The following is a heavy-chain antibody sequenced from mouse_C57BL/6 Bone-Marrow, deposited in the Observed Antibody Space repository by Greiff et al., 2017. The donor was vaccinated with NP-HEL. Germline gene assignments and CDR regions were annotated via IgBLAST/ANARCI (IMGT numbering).Heavy chain of an antibody. J-gene: IGHJ3*01. D-gene: IGHD1-1*01. V-gene: IGHV1-81*01. CDR1: GYTFTSYG. CDR2: IYPRSGNT. CDR3: ARRRDYGSSYGGWFAY. Sequence: QVQLQQSGAELARPGASVKLSCKASGYTFTSYGISWVKQRTGQGLEWIGEIYPRSGNTYYMEKFKGKATLTADKSSSTAYMELRSLTSEDSAVYFCARRRDYGSSYGGWFAYWGQGTLVTVSA.